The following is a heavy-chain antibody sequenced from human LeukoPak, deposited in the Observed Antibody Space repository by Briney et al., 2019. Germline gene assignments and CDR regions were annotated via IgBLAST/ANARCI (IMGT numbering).Heavy chain of an antibody. CDR3: ARDVYGSGSYYHGD. J-gene: IGHJ4*02. CDR2: VYSGGST. D-gene: IGHD3-10*01. CDR1: GFIVSSNY. V-gene: IGHV3-66*01. Sequence: GGSLRLSCAASGFIVSSNYMSWVRQAPGKGLEWVSVVYSGGSTYYADSVKGRCTISRDNSNNTLYLQMNSLRAEDTAVYYCARDVYGSGSYYHGDWGQGTLVTVSS.